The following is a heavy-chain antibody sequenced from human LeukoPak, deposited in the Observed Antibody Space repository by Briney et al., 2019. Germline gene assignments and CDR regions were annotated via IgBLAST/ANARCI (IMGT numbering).Heavy chain of an antibody. J-gene: IGHJ4*02. V-gene: IGHV3-23*01. CDR3: AKDHTPSSWYPSGY. CDR1: GFTFSSYA. Sequence: GGSLRLSCAASGFTFSSYAMSRVRQAPGKGREWGSAISGSGGSTYYADSVKGRFTISRDNSKNTLYLQMNSLRAEDTAVYYCAKDHTPSSWYPSGYWGQGTLVTVSS. D-gene: IGHD6-13*01. CDR2: ISGSGGST.